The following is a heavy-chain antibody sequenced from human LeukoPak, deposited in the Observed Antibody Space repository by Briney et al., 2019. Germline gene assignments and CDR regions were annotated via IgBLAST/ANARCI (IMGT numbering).Heavy chain of an antibody. D-gene: IGHD3-22*01. CDR3: ARGGYYDSSGYYEVFNY. V-gene: IGHV1-8*01. J-gene: IGHJ4*02. CDR2: MNPNSGNT. Sequence: ASVKVSCKASGYTFTSYDINWLRQATGQGLEWMGWMNPNSGNTGYAQKFQGRVTMTRNTSISTAYMELSSLRSEDAAVYYCARGGYYDSSGYYEVFNYWGQGTLVTVSS. CDR1: GYTFTSYD.